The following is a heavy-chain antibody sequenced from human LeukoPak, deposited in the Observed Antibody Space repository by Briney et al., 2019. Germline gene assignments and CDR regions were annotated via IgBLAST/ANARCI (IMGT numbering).Heavy chain of an antibody. CDR3: ARARPHMDV. J-gene: IGHJ6*03. CDR1: GFTFSSYS. V-gene: IGHV3-21*01. CDR2: ISSSSSYI. Sequence: GGSLRLSCAASGFTFSSYSMNWVRQAPGKGLEWVSSISSSSSYIYYAGSVKGRFTISRDNAKNSLYLQMNSLRAEDTAVYYCARARPHMDVWGKGTTVTVSS.